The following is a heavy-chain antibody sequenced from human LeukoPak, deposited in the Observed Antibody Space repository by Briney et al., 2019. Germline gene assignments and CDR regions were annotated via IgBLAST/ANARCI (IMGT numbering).Heavy chain of an antibody. Sequence: QPGGSLRLSCAASGFTFISYWMHWVRQAPGKGLVWVSRINSDGSTTSYAASVKGRFTISRDTAKNTLYLQMNSLRAEDTAVYYCARGHHYYDSSAYYYGGQGTLVTVSS. CDR1: GFTFISYW. J-gene: IGHJ4*02. CDR3: ARGHHYYDSSAYYY. V-gene: IGHV3-74*01. D-gene: IGHD3-22*01. CDR2: INSDGSTT.